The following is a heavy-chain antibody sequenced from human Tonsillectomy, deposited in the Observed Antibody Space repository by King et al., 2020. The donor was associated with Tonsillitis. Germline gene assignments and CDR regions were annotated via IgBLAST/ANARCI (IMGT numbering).Heavy chain of an antibody. Sequence: QLQESGPGVVKPSETLSLTCTVSGGSMSSSDPYWAWIRQPPGKGLEWVGDMYYRGTSFYNPSFKSRITISGGASENRFSLKLSFVTAADTAVYFCARYVSGTFDYWGQGALVTVSS. J-gene: IGHJ4*02. V-gene: IGHV4-39*01. CDR1: GGSMSSSDPY. CDR3: ARYVSGTFDY. CDR2: MYYRGTS. D-gene: IGHD1-26*01.